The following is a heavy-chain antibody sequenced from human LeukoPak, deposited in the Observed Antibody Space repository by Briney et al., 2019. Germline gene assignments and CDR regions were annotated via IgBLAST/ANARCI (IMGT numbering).Heavy chain of an antibody. CDR3: GRDGGNRWFDF. CDR2: IGSDNKP. Sequence: GGSLRLSCAASGFTFRTSWMHWVRQAPGKGLEWVSSIGSDNKPHYSESVKGRFAISRDNSKSMLFLQLNSLRAEDTALYYCGRDGGNRWFDFWGQGTLVTVSS. V-gene: IGHV3-23*01. CDR1: GFTFRTSW. D-gene: IGHD2-15*01. J-gene: IGHJ4*02.